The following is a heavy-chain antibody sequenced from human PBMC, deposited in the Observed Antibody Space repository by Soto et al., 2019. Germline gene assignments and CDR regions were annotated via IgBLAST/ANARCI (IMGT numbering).Heavy chain of an antibody. J-gene: IGHJ6*02. CDR2: IIPIFGTA. CDR1: GGTFSSYA. D-gene: IGHD6-13*01. Sequence: ASVKVSCKASGGTFSSYAISWVRQAPGQGLEWMGGIIPIFGTANYAQKFQGRVTITADESTSTAYMELSGLRSEDTAVYYCASGEVGIAAAGIPSDHYYYYYGMDVWGQGTTVTVSS. CDR3: ASGEVGIAAAGIPSDHYYYYYGMDV. V-gene: IGHV1-69*13.